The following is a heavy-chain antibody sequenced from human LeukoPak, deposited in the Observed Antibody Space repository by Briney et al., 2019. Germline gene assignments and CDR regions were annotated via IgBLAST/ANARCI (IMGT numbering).Heavy chain of an antibody. CDR3: ARGYYDSSGYYPD. J-gene: IGHJ4*02. Sequence: ASVKVSCKAPGYTFTGYYMHWVRQAPGQGLEWMGRINPNSGGTNYAQKFQGRVTMTRDTSISTAYMELSRLRSDDTAVYYCARGYYDSSGYYPDWGQGTLVTVSS. CDR2: INPNSGGT. V-gene: IGHV1-2*06. CDR1: GYTFTGYY. D-gene: IGHD3-22*01.